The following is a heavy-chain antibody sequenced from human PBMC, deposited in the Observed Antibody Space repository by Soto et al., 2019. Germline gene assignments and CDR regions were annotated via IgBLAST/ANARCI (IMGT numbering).Heavy chain of an antibody. CDR2: ISHDGINK. CDR1: GFTFSSYA. J-gene: IGHJ4*02. V-gene: IGHV3-30-3*01. Sequence: VGSLRLSCADSGFTFSSYAMNWVRQAPGKGLEWVALISHDGINKYYADSVRGRFTISRDSSTNTLYLQMNSLRAADTAVYYCGRCTSSSCHLGSDYWGQGTLVTVSS. D-gene: IGHD2-2*01. CDR3: GRCTSSSCHLGSDY.